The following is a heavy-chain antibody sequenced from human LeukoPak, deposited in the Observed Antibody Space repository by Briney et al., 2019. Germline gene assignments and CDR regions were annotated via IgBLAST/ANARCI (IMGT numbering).Heavy chain of an antibody. Sequence: TSETLSLTCTVSGGSISSSSYYWGWIRQPPGKGLEWIGSIYYSGSTYYNPSLKSRVTISVDTSKNQFSLKLSSVTAADTAVYYCARHAGDYYDSSGYYTNWFDPWGQGTLVTVSS. V-gene: IGHV4-39*01. D-gene: IGHD3-22*01. J-gene: IGHJ5*02. CDR2: IYYSGST. CDR1: GGSISSSSYY. CDR3: ARHAGDYYDSSGYYTNWFDP.